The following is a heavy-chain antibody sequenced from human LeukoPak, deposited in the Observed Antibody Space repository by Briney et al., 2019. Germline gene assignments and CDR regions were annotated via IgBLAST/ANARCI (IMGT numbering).Heavy chain of an antibody. Sequence: ASVKVSCKASGYTFTSYGISWVRQAPGQGLEWMGWISAYNGNTNYAQELQGRVTMTTDTSTSTAYMELRSLRSDDTAVYYCAREWERYYYDSSGENAFDIWGQGTMVTVSS. J-gene: IGHJ3*02. D-gene: IGHD3-22*01. CDR1: GYTFTSYG. CDR2: ISAYNGNT. CDR3: AREWERYYYDSSGENAFDI. V-gene: IGHV1-18*01.